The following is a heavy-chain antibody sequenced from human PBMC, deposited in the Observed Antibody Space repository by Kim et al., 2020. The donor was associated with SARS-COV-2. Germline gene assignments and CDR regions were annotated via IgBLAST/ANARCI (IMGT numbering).Heavy chain of an antibody. CDR3: AKDPLAYCGGDCYPSYGMDV. Sequence: RFTISRDNSKNTLYLQMNSLRAEDTAVYYCAKDPLAYCGGDCYPSYGMDVWGQGTTVTVSS. D-gene: IGHD2-21*02. V-gene: IGHV3-33*06. J-gene: IGHJ6*02.